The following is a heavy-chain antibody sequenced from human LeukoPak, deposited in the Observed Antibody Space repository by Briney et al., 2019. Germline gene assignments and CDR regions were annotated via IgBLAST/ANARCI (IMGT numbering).Heavy chain of an antibody. CDR1: GGSFSGYS. CDR2: IYHSGSA. Sequence: SETLSLTCAVYGGSFSGYSWSWIRQPPGKGLEWIGYIYHSGSAYYNPSLKSRVTISVDRSKNQFSLKLSSVTAADTAVYYCARAHDLWYYFDYWGQGTLVTVSS. CDR3: ARAHDLWYYFDY. D-gene: IGHD3/OR15-3a*01. J-gene: IGHJ4*02. V-gene: IGHV4-30-2*01.